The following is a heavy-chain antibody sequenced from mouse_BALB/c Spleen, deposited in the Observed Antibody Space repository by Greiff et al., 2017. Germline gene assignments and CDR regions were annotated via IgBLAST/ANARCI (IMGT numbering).Heavy chain of an antibody. CDR3: ARSNWVYAMDY. Sequence: EVKLVESGGGLVKPGGSLKLSCAASGFAFSSYDMSWVRQTPEKRLEWVATISSGGGNTYYPDSVKGRFTISRDNAKNNLYLQMSSLRSEDTALYYCARSNWVYAMDYWGQGTSVTVSS. J-gene: IGHJ4*01. V-gene: IGHV5-9*03. CDR2: ISSGGGNT. CDR1: GFAFSSYD. D-gene: IGHD4-1*01.